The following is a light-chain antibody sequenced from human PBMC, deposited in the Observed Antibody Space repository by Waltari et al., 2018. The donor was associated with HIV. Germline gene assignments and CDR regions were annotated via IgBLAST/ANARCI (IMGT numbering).Light chain of an antibody. V-gene: IGLV2-23*02. Sequence: QSALTQPASVSGSPGQSITISCTGTSSDVGGYNLVSWYQQHPGKAPKLIIYEVSKRPSGVSNRFSGSKSGSTASLTISGLQPEDEADYCCCSYASTTDTYVVFGGGTKLTVL. CDR1: SSDVGGYNL. CDR2: EVS. CDR3: CSYASTTDTYVV. J-gene: IGLJ2*01.